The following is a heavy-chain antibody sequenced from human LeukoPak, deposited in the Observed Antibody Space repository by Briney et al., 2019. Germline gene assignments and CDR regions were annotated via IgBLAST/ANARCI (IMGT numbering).Heavy chain of an antibody. D-gene: IGHD3-22*01. Sequence: HPGGSLRLSCAASGFTFSNSVMHWVRQAPGKGLEWVAGISDDGSSEHYADSVKGRFTISRDNSDNTLYVQMNSLRVEDTAVYYCARENPSSRWAYYYDSSGYIFDYWGQGTLVTVSS. CDR1: GFTFSNSV. CDR3: ARENPSSRWAYYYDSSGYIFDY. V-gene: IGHV3-30*04. J-gene: IGHJ4*02. CDR2: ISDDGSSE.